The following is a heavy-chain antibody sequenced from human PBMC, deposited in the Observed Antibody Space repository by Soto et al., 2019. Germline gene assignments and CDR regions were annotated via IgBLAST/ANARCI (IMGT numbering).Heavy chain of an antibody. Sequence: QVQLVESGGDLVKPGGSLRLSCAASGFPFSDYDMSWIRQAPGKGLEWVSSIGSSSGYTNYADSVKGRFTISRDNAKNSLYLQMTSLRAEDTAVYYCARRRPNGYYNYWGQGTRVTVSA. J-gene: IGHJ4*02. D-gene: IGHD3-22*01. CDR2: IGSSSGYT. V-gene: IGHV3-11*05. CDR3: ARRRPNGYYNY. CDR1: GFPFSDYD.